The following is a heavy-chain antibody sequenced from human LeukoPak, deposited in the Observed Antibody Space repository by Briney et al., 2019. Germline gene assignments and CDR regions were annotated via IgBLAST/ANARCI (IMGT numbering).Heavy chain of an antibody. Sequence: GASVKVSCKASGGTFSSYAISWVRQAPGQGLEWMGGIIPIFGTANYAQKFQGRVTTTADESTSTAYMELSSLRSEDTAVYYCARDHTLRYYFDYWGQGTLVTVSS. D-gene: IGHD4-17*01. CDR2: IIPIFGTA. V-gene: IGHV1-69*13. CDR1: GGTFSSYA. CDR3: ARDHTLRYYFDY. J-gene: IGHJ4*02.